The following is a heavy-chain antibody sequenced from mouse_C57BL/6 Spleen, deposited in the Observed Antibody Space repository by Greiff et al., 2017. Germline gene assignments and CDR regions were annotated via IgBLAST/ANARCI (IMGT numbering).Heavy chain of an antibody. D-gene: IGHD1-1*01. CDR1: GFTFTDYY. CDR3: ARYTDGGYYGSSTGFAY. CDR2: IRNKANGYTT. V-gene: IGHV7-3*01. Sequence: EVQRVESGGGLVQPGGSLSLSCAASGFTFTDYYMSWVRQPPGKALEWLGFIRNKANGYTTEYSASVKGRFTISRDNSQSILYLQMNALRAEDSATYYCARYTDGGYYGSSTGFAYWGQGTLVTVSA. J-gene: IGHJ3*01.